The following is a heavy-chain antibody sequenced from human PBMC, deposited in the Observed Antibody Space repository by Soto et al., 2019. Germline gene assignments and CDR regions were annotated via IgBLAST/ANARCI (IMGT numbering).Heavy chain of an antibody. CDR2: INTYNGDT. CDR3: CSSPTPTSFDN. V-gene: IGHV1-18*01. Sequence: QVQLVQSETEVKKPGASVKVSCKASGYTFTNYGISWVRQAPGQGLEFMGWINTYNGDTKYPQKFQGRVVMAADTSTSTAYLELRSLRSDDTAVYYCCSSPTPTSFDNWGQGTRVIVSS. CDR1: GYTFTNYG. J-gene: IGHJ4*02.